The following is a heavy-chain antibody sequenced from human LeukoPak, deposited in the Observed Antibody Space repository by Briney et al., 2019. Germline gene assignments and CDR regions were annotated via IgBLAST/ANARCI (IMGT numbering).Heavy chain of an antibody. CDR2: INHSGST. CDR1: GGSFSGYY. D-gene: IGHD5-24*01. J-gene: IGHJ6*03. Sequence: PSETLSLTCAVYGGSFSGYYWSWIRQPPGKGLEWIGEINHSGSTNYNPSLKSRVTISVDTSKNQFSLKLSSVTAADTAVYYCARDSHVEMATSYYYYYMDVWGKGTTVTVSS. CDR3: ARDSHVEMATSYYYYYMDV. V-gene: IGHV4-34*01.